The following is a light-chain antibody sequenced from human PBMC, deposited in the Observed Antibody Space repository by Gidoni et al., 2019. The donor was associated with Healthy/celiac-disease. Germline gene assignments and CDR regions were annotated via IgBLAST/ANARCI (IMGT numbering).Light chain of an antibody. CDR2: GAS. J-gene: IGKJ4*01. CDR1: QRVSSSY. Sequence: EIGLTQSPGTLSLSPGERATLSCRASQRVSSSYLAWYQQKPGQAPRLLIYGASSRATGIPARFSGSGSGTDFTLTISRLEPEDFAVYYCQQYGSSPLTFGGGTKVEIK. V-gene: IGKV3-20*01. CDR3: QQYGSSPLT.